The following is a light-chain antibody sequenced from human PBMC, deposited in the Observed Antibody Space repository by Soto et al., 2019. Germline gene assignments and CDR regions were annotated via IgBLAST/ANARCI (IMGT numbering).Light chain of an antibody. CDR1: PSVSSN. CDR3: QQYNNWPEGT. CDR2: GAS. V-gene: IGKV3-15*01. J-gene: IGKJ1*01. Sequence: EIVMTQSPATLSVSPGERATLSCRASPSVSSNLAWYQQKPGQAPRLLIYGASTRATGIPARFSGSGSGTEFTLTISSLQSEDFAVYYCQQYNNWPEGTFGQGTKVEIK.